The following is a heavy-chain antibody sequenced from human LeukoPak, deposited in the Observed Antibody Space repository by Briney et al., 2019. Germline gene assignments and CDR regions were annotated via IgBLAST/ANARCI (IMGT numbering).Heavy chain of an antibody. Sequence: PSETLSLTCTVSGGSISSYYWSWIRQPPGKGLEWIGYIYYSGSTNYNPSLKSRVTISVDTSKNQFSLKLSSVTAADTAVYYCARHRYYDILTGYWPYYSDYWGQGTLVTVSS. CDR1: GGSISSYY. V-gene: IGHV4-59*08. J-gene: IGHJ4*02. CDR3: ARHRYYDILTGYWPYYSDY. CDR2: IYYSGST. D-gene: IGHD3-9*01.